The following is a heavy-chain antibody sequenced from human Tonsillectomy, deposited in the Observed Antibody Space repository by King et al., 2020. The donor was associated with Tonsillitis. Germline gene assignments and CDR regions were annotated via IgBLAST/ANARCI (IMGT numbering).Heavy chain of an antibody. CDR3: ASDPLWPPNLSGTFDI. V-gene: IGHV3-48*02. D-gene: IGHD3-16*01. J-gene: IGHJ3*02. CDR2: ISSSSSTI. Sequence: VQLVESGGGLVQPGGSLRLSCAASGFTFSSYSMNWVRQAPGKGLEWVSYISSSSSTIYYADSVKGRFTISRDNAKNSLYLQMNSLRDEDTAVYFCASDPLWPPNLSGTFDIWGQGTKVTVSS. CDR1: GFTFSSYS.